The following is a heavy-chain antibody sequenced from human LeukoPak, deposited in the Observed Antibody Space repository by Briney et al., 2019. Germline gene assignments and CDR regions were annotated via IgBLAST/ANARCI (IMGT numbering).Heavy chain of an antibody. D-gene: IGHD3-10*01. CDR3: ARDVLLWFGEPDY. CDR1: GLTFSSYS. J-gene: IGHJ4*02. V-gene: IGHV3-21*01. Sequence: GGSLRLSCAASGLTFSSYSMNWVRQAPGKGLEWVSSISSSSSYIYYADSVKGRFTISRDNAKNSLYLQMNSLRAEDTAVYYCARDVLLWFGEPDYWGQGTLVTVSS. CDR2: ISSSSSYI.